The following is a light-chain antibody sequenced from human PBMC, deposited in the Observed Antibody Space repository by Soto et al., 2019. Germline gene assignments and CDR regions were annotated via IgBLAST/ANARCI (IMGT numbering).Light chain of an antibody. CDR1: SSDVGGYNF. V-gene: IGLV2-14*03. CDR2: EVS. Sequence: QSALTQPASVFGSPGQSITFSCTGTSSDVGGYNFVSWYQQHPGKAPKLMIYEVSSRPSGVSNRFSGSKSGDTASLTISGLQAEDEADYYCSSFTNTITRYAFGTGTKLTVL. CDR3: SSFTNTITRYA. J-gene: IGLJ1*01.